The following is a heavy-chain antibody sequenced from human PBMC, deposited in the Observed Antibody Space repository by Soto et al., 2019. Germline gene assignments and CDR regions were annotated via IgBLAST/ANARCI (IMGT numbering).Heavy chain of an antibody. CDR2: IKSDGSGT. J-gene: IGHJ4*02. Sequence: EVQLVESGGGLVQPGESLTLSCAASGFTFSSYWMHWVRQAPGKGLVWVSRIKSDGSGTYYADSVKGRLTISRDNAKNTLYLQMNSLRVEETAVYFCARGYGDRYDGNGYLGRHWGQGTLVTVSS. CDR1: GFTFSSYW. V-gene: IGHV3-74*01. D-gene: IGHD3-22*01. CDR3: ARGYGDRYDGNGYLGRH.